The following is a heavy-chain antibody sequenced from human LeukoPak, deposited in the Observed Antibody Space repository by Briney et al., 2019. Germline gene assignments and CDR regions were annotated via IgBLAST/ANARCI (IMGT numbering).Heavy chain of an antibody. Sequence: PSGGSLRLSCAASGFTFSSYGMHWVRQAPGKGLEWVAVISHDGSDKYYADSVKGRFTISRDNSKNTLSLQMNTLRAEDTALYYCAKDKAMIGSPFDHWGQGILVTVSS. CDR1: GFTFSSYG. CDR2: ISHDGSDK. CDR3: AKDKAMIGSPFDH. D-gene: IGHD3-22*01. V-gene: IGHV3-30*18. J-gene: IGHJ4*02.